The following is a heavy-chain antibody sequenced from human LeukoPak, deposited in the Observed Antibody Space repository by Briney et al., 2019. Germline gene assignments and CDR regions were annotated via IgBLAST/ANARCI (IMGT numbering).Heavy chain of an antibody. CDR2: IRSKAHGGTT. CDR1: GFNFTNTW. CDR3: MTSPFDP. Sequence: GGSLRLSCAASGFNFTNTWMNWVRQAPGKGLEWVGHIRSKAHGGTTNYGAAVRGRFTISRDDSKTTVFLQMNSLKTEDTAVYYCMTSPFDPWGRGTLVTVSS. V-gene: IGHV3-15*01. J-gene: IGHJ5*02.